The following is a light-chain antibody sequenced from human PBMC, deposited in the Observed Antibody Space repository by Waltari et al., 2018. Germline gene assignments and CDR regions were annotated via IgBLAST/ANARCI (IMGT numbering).Light chain of an antibody. Sequence: QSVLAQPPSVSGAPGQRVAISCTGSSSNIGASYDVNWYQQLPGTAPKLLIYGTFNRPSGVPVRFSGSKSGAAASLAITGLQGGDEADYYCQSYDSSLRGWVFGGGTKLTVL. CDR2: GTF. J-gene: IGLJ3*02. V-gene: IGLV1-40*01. CDR3: QSYDSSLRGWV. CDR1: SSNIGASYD.